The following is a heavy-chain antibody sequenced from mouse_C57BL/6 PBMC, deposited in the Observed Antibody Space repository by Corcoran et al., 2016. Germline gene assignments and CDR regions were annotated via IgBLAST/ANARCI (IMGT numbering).Heavy chain of an antibody. V-gene: IGHV1-26*01. D-gene: IGHD2-3*01. CDR1: GYTFTDYY. Sequence: EVQLQQSGPELVKPAASVKISCKASGYTFTDYYMNWVKQSHGKSLEWIGEILPGSGSTNYNEKFKGKATFTADTSSNTAYMQLSSLTTEDSAIYYCARDGHWFAYWGQGTLVTVSA. J-gene: IGHJ3*01. CDR3: ARDGHWFAY. CDR2: ILPGSGST.